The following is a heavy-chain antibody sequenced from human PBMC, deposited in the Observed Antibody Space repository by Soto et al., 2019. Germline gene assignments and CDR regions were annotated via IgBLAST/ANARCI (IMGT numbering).Heavy chain of an antibody. CDR1: GYTFTSYG. CDR2: ISAYNGNT. D-gene: IGHD5-18*01. V-gene: IGHV1-18*04. CDR3: ARERVLPIQPLQEEYYYYGMDV. Sequence: GASVKVSCKASGYTFTSYGISWVRQAPGQGREWMGWISAYNGNTNYAQKLQGRVTMTTDTSTSTAYMELRSLRSDDTAVYYCARERVLPIQPLQEEYYYYGMDVWG. J-gene: IGHJ6*02.